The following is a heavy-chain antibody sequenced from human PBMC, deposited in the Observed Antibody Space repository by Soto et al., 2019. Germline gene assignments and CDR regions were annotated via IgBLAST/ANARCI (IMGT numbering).Heavy chain of an antibody. Sequence: GESLKISCKGSGYSFTSYWIGWVRQMPGKGLEWMGIIYPGDSDTRYSPSFQGQVTISADKSISTANLQWSSLKASDTAMYYCARHSQYYGSGSPNPFDPWGQGTLVTVSS. D-gene: IGHD3-10*01. CDR3: ARHSQYYGSGSPNPFDP. V-gene: IGHV5-51*01. CDR1: GYSFTSYW. J-gene: IGHJ5*02. CDR2: IYPGDSDT.